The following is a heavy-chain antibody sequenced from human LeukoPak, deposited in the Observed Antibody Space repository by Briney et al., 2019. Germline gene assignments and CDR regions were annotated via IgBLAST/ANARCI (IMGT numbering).Heavy chain of an antibody. CDR3: ARSGYSYGADAFDI. D-gene: IGHD5-18*01. Sequence: SETLSLACTVSGGSVRSSSYYWGWIRQPPGKGLEWIGNIYYSGSTYYNPSLKSRVTISVDTSKNQFSLKLSSVTAADTAVYYCARSGYSYGADAFDIWGQGTMVTVSS. J-gene: IGHJ3*02. CDR1: GGSVRSSSYY. CDR2: IYYSGST. V-gene: IGHV4-39*07.